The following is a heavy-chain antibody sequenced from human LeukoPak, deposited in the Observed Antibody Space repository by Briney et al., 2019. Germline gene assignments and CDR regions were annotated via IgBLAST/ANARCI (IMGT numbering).Heavy chain of an antibody. D-gene: IGHD6-19*01. J-gene: IGHJ6*03. Sequence: ASVKVSCKASVGTFSSYAISWVRQAPGQGLEWMGGIIPIFGTANYAQKFQGRVTITADESTSTAYMELSSLRSEDTAVYYCARGSIAVAGTDGGGYYYYYMDVWGKGTTVTVSS. CDR1: VGTFSSYA. V-gene: IGHV1-69*13. CDR3: ARGSIAVAGTDGGGYYYYYMDV. CDR2: IIPIFGTA.